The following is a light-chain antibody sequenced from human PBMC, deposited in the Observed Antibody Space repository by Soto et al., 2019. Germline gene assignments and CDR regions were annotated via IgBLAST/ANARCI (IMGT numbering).Light chain of an antibody. CDR1: QGINNH. J-gene: IGKJ4*01. CDR2: AAS. Sequence: DFQMTQSPSSLSASVGDRVTITCRASQGINNHLAWFQQKPGKVPKVLIYAASTLQSGDPSRFSGSGSGTDFTLTIISQQPEDVATYYCQNYNCAPPSGTFGGGTKLEIK. CDR3: QNYNCAPPSGT. V-gene: IGKV1-27*01.